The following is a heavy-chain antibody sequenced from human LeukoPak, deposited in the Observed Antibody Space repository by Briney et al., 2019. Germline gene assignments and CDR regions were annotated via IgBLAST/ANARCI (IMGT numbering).Heavy chain of an antibody. CDR2: IYYTGST. CDR1: GGSLSGYY. D-gene: IGHD2/OR15-2a*01. V-gene: IGHV4-59*08. J-gene: IGHJ4*02. Sequence: SSETLSLTCAVYGGSLSGYYWSWVRQPPGAGLEWLAYIYYTGSTNYNPSLKTRLTISVDTSKNQFSLRPNSVTAADTAVYYCARFSQYYDSPTHYLDYWGQGILVTVSS. CDR3: ARFSQYYDSPTHYLDY.